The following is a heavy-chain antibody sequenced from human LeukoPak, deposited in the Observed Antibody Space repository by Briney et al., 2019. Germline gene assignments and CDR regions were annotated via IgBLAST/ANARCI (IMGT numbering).Heavy chain of an antibody. CDR1: GGSISGYH. J-gene: IGHJ6*03. CDR2: IYYSGSS. V-gene: IGHV4-59*01. Sequence: PSETLSLTCNVSGGSISGYHWSWIRQPPGKGLEWLGYIYYSGSSNYNPSLKSRVTMSADTSKNQFSLKPSSVTAADTAVYYCARVPRSYYYYYYMDVWGKGTTVTVSS. CDR3: ARVPRSYYYYYYMDV.